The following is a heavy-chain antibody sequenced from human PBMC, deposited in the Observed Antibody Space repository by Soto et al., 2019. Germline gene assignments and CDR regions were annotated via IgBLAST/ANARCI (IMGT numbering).Heavy chain of an antibody. Sequence: SETLSLTCAVSGVSIHNSHSFWGWIRQPPGKGLEFIGSVYYSGGANYNPSPKSRVTVSIGTSNNQFSLRVNSVTAADTAVYYCGRVVEGATRHTDFDSWGQGILVTVSS. CDR1: GVSIHNSHSF. J-gene: IGHJ5*01. CDR2: VYYSGGA. CDR3: GRVVEGATRHTDFDS. V-gene: IGHV4-39*01. D-gene: IGHD2-15*01.